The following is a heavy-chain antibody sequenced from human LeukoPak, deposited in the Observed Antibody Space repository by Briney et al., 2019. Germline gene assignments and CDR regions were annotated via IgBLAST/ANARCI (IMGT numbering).Heavy chain of an antibody. J-gene: IGHJ2*01. V-gene: IGHV1-18*01. D-gene: IGHD3-22*01. CDR1: GYTFTSYG. Sequence: GASVKVSCKASGYTFTSYGINWVRQAPGQGLEWMGWISAYNGNTNYAQKLQGRVTMTTDTSTSTAYMELRSLRSDDTAVYYCARAIYDSSGYYRYFDLWGRGTLVTVSS. CDR2: ISAYNGNT. CDR3: ARAIYDSSGYYRYFDL.